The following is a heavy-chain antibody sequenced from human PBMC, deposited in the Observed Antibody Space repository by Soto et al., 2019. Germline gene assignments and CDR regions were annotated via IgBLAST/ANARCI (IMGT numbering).Heavy chain of an antibody. CDR3: TSYRLDSSGYQPVDY. CDR1: GFTFSGSA. D-gene: IGHD3-22*01. Sequence: PGGSLRLSCAASGFTFSGSAMHWVRQASGKGLEWVGRIRSKANSYATAYAASVKGRFTISRDDSKNTAYLQMNSLKTEDTAVYYCTSYRLDSSGYQPVDYWGQGTLVTVSS. CDR2: IRSKANSYAT. V-gene: IGHV3-73*01. J-gene: IGHJ4*02.